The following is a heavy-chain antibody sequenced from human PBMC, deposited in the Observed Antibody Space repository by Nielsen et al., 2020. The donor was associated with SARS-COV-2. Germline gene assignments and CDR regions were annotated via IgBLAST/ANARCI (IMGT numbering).Heavy chain of an antibody. CDR2: INWNGGST. J-gene: IGHJ4*02. V-gene: IGHV3-20*04. CDR1: GFTFDDYG. D-gene: IGHD5-18*01. Sequence: GGSLRLSCAASGFTFDDYGMSWVRQAPGKGLEWVSGINWNGGSTGYADSVKGRFTISRDNAKNSLYLQMNSLRAEDTAVYYCARGDRWIQPVDWGQGTLVTVSS. CDR3: ARGDRWIQPVD.